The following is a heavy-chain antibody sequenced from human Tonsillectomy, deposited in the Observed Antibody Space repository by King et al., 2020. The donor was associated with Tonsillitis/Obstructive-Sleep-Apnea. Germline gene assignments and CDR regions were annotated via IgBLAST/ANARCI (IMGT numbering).Heavy chain of an antibody. J-gene: IGHJ3*02. V-gene: IGHV4-31*03. CDR2: IYYSGST. CDR1: GGSISSGGYY. Sequence: VQLQESGPGLVKPSQTLSLTCTVSGGSISSGGYYWSWIRQHPGKGLEWIGYIYYSGSTYYNPSLKSRVTISVDTSKNQFSLKLSSVTAADTAVYYCARAVSDPDYYASSGYPGGYAFDIWGQGTMVTVSS. CDR3: ARAVSDPDYYASSGYPGGYAFDI. D-gene: IGHD3-22*01.